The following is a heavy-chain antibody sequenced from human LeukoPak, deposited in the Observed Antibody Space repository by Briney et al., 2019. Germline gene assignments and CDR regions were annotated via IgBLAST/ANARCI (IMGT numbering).Heavy chain of an antibody. CDR1: GYTFTGYY. V-gene: IGHV1-2*02. CDR2: INPNSGGT. CDR3: ATVPIFGVVIRSCWFDP. D-gene: IGHD3-3*01. J-gene: IGHJ5*02. Sequence: ASVKVSCKSSGYTFTGYYRHWVRQAPAQGLEWMGWINPNSGGTNYAQKFQGRVTMTRNNSISTAYMELRSLRSEDTAVYYCATVPIFGVVIRSCWFDPWGQGTLVTVSS.